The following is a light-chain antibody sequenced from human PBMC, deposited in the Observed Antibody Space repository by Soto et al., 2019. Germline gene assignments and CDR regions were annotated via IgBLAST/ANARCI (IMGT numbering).Light chain of an antibody. CDR2: GTS. CDR1: QSVNIN. V-gene: IGKV3-15*01. J-gene: IGKJ4*01. CDR3: QQYNDWQSLT. Sequence: EIVMTQSPSTLSGSPGERATLSCRASQSVNINLAWYQQKPGQAPRLLIYGTSTRATGVPARFSGSGSGTALTPPISNLQSPDFAVYYCQQYNDWQSLTFGGGTKVDIK.